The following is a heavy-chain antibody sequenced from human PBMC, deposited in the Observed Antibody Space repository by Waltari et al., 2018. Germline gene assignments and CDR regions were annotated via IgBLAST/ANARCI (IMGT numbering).Heavy chain of an antibody. CDR3: AREGHLRADSGSVYYDCAMDV. Sequence: QVQLVQSGAEVKKPGASVKISCEASGYTFTSHAVHWVRQPPGRRLEWMGWTNTGDCNTKAPQKCQGRVTLTWDTSASAASVELTSLGCEGTAVYYCAREGHLRADSGSVYYDCAMDVWGQGTTVIVSS. J-gene: IGHJ6*02. CDR2: TNTGDCNT. V-gene: IGHV1-3*04. CDR1: GYTFTSHA. D-gene: IGHD2-15*01.